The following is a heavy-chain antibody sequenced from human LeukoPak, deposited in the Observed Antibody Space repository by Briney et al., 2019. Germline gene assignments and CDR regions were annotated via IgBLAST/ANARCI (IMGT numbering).Heavy chain of an antibody. CDR3: ARVSESGNSDY. V-gene: IGHV3-33*01. J-gene: IGHJ4*02. D-gene: IGHD4-23*01. CDR2: IWYDGTNK. CDR1: GFSFNSYG. Sequence: PGRSLRLSCAASGFSFNSYGMHWVRQAPGKGLEWVAVIWYDGTNKYYADSVKGRFTISRDTSNNMLYLQMNSLRAEDTAVYYCARVSESGNSDYWGQGTLVTVSS.